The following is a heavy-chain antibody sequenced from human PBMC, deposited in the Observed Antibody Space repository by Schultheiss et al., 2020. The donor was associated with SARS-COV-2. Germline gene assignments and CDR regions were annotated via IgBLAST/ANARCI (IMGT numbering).Heavy chain of an antibody. CDR2: INHSGST. CDR3: ARKGMSSAKGGWFDP. J-gene: IGHJ5*02. V-gene: IGHV4-34*01. Sequence: SETLSLTCAVYGGSFSGYYWSWIRQPPGKGLEWIGEINHSGSTNYNPSLKSRVTISVDTSKNQFSLKLSSVTAADTAVYYCARKGMSSAKGGWFDPWGQGTLVT. CDR1: GGSFSGYY. D-gene: IGHD2-2*01.